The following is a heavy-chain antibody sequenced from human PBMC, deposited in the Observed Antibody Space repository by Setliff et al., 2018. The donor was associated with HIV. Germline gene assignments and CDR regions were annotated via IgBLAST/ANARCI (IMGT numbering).Heavy chain of an antibody. Sequence: SETLSLTCTVSGGSVSTAGHYWGWIRQAPGKGLEWIGYISYSGSPYYNPALKNRVAISVDTSRNRVSLKMTSVTAADTAVYYCARARLLGGFLSWGRGALVTVS. CDR1: GGSVSTAGHY. D-gene: IGHD7-27*01. V-gene: IGHV4-61*08. CDR2: ISYSGSP. J-gene: IGHJ5*02. CDR3: ARARLLGGFLS.